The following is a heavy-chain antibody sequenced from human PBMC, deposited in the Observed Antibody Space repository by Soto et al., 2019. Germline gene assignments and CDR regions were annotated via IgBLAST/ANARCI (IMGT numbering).Heavy chain of an antibody. V-gene: IGHV3-9*01. CDR3: AKDPHPPLQALDAFDI. Sequence: PGGSLRLSCAASGFTFDDYAMHWVRQAPGKGLEWVSGISWNSGSIGYADSVKGRFTISRDNAKNSLYLQMNSLRAEDTALYYCAKDPHPPLQALDAFDIWGQGTMVTVSS. J-gene: IGHJ3*02. D-gene: IGHD3-3*02. CDR1: GFTFDDYA. CDR2: ISWNSGSI.